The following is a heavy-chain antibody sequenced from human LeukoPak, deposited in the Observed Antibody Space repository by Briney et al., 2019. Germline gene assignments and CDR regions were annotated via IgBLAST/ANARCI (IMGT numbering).Heavy chain of an antibody. CDR3: ARARSLASGWYRFDY. CDR1: GFTFSSYS. Sequence: GGSLRLSCAASGFTFSSYSRNWVGQAPGKGVEGVSSISSSSSYIYYADSVQGRFPISRDNAKNSLYLQMNSLRAEDTAVYYCARARSLASGWYRFDYWGQGTLVTVSS. CDR2: ISSSSSYI. J-gene: IGHJ4*02. D-gene: IGHD6-13*01. V-gene: IGHV3-21*01.